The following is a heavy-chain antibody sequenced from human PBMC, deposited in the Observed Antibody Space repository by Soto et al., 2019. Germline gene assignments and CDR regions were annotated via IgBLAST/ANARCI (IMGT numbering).Heavy chain of an antibody. CDR1: GGSISSSNW. V-gene: IGHV4-4*02. Sequence: SETLSLTCAVSGGSISSSNWWRWVRQPPGKGLEWIGEIYHSGSTNYNPSLKSRVTISVDTSKNQFSLKLSSVTAADTAVYYCARVDFWSGYYSAWGQGTLVTVSS. D-gene: IGHD3-3*01. CDR2: IYHSGST. J-gene: IGHJ5*02. CDR3: ARVDFWSGYYSA.